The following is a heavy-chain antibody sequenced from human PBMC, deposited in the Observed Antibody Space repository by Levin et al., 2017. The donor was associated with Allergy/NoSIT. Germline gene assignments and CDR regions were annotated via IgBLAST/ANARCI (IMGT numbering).Heavy chain of an antibody. Sequence: RSSETLSLTCTVSGGSISSSSYYWGWIRQPPGKGLEWIGSIYYSGSTYYNPSLKSRVTISVDTAKNQFSLKLSSVTAADTAVYYCARHVVGDYGGAHFEYWGQGTLVTVSS. D-gene: IGHD4-17*01. CDR3: ARHVVGDYGGAHFEY. J-gene: IGHJ4*02. V-gene: IGHV4-39*01. CDR1: GGSISSSSYY. CDR2: IYYSGST.